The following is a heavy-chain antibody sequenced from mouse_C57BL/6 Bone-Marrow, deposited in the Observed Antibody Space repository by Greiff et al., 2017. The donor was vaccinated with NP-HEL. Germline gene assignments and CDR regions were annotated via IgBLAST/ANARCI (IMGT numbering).Heavy chain of an antibody. V-gene: IGHV1-26*01. CDR3: ARRGYSNYVAY. Sequence: VQLQQSGPELVKPGASVKISCKASGYTFTDYYMNWVKQSHGKSLEWIGDINPNNGGTSYNQKFKGKATLTVDKSSSTAYMELRSLTSEDSAVYYCARRGYSNYVAYWGQGTLVTVSA. D-gene: IGHD2-5*01. J-gene: IGHJ3*01. CDR2: INPNNGGT. CDR1: GYTFTDYY.